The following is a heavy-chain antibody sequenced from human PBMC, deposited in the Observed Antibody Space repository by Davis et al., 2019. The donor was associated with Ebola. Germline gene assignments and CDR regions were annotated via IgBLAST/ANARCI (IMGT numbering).Heavy chain of an antibody. Sequence: PGGSLRLSCSASGFTFSSYAMHWVRQAPGKGLEYVSAISSNGGSTYYADSVKGRFTISRDNSKNTLYLQMSSLRAEDTAVYYCVKLPERTRGGEGYWGQGTLVTVSS. V-gene: IGHV3-64D*06. J-gene: IGHJ4*02. CDR2: ISSNGGST. CDR3: VKLPERTRGGEGY. CDR1: GFTFSSYA. D-gene: IGHD2-21*01.